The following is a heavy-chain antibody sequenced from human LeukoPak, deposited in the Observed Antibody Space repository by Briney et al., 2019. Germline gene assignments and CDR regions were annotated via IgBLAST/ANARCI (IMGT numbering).Heavy chain of an antibody. D-gene: IGHD6-13*01. CDR3: ARYGSIVAAGTFDY. J-gene: IGHJ4*02. CDR2: ISYDGVNK. CDR1: GFTFNTYA. Sequence: GGSLRLSCAASGFTFNTYAMHWVREAPGKGLEWVAVISYDGVNKYYADSVKGRFTITRDNAKNSLYLQMNSLRAEDTAVYYCARYGSIVAAGTFDYWGQGTLVTVSS. V-gene: IGHV3-30*04.